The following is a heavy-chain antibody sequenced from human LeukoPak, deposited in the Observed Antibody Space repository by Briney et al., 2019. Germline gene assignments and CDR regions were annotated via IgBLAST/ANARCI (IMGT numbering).Heavy chain of an antibody. CDR3: ARVRYDSSGYYRYYYYYGMDV. D-gene: IGHD3-22*01. CDR2: IIPILGIA. V-gene: IGHV1-69*04. J-gene: IGHJ6*02. CDR1: GGTFSSYA. Sequence: SVKVPCKASGGTFSSYAISWVRQAPGQGLEWMGRIIPILGIANYAQKFQGRVTITADKSTSTAYMELSSLRSEDTAVYYCARVRYDSSGYYRYYYYYGMDVWGQGTTVIVSS.